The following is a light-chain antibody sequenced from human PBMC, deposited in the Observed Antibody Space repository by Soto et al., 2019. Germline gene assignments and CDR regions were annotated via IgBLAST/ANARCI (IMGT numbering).Light chain of an antibody. J-gene: IGKJ5*01. CDR3: QQRSNWPIT. CDR2: GAS. V-gene: IGKV3-11*01. Sequence: IVMTHSPATLSVXPXXXXSXXXRASQSISNNFAWFQQKPGQVPRLLIYGASNRATGIPARFSGSGSGTDFTLTIGRLDPEDFAVYYCQQRSNWPITFGQGTRLEI. CDR1: QSISNN.